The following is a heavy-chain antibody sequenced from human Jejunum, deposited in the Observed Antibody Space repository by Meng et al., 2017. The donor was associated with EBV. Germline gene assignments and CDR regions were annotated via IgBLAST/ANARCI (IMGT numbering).Heavy chain of an antibody. J-gene: IGHJ4*02. Sequence: LSWSGGGVGRPWGSLRYACLASGFTREDYGINWGRHVPGKGSECVATINCDGRRTGYADSVKGRITISRDNAKTSLYLQMNSLRAEDPALYLWARYKRGAGYCHDYWGQGTLVTVSS. CDR2: INCDGRRT. D-gene: IGHD2-2*03. CDR3: ARYKRGAGYCHDY. CDR1: GFTREDYG. V-gene: IGHV3-20*01.